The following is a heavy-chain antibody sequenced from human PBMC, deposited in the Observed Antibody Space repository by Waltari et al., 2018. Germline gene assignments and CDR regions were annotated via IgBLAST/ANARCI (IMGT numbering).Heavy chain of an antibody. CDR1: GGTFSSYA. CDR2: IIPIFGTA. Sequence: QVQLVQSGAEVKKPGSSVKVSCKASGGTFSSYAISWVRQAPGPGLEWMGGIIPIFGTANYAQKFQGRVTITADESTSTAYMELSSLRSEDTAVYYCASCLMDSSHYYYYYYMDVWGKGTTVTISS. D-gene: IGHD6-13*01. V-gene: IGHV1-69*12. CDR3: ASCLMDSSHYYYYYYMDV. J-gene: IGHJ6*03.